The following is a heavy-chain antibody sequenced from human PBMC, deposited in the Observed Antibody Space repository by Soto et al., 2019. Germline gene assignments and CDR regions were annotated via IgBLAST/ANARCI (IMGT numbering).Heavy chain of an antibody. CDR2: VSSDGSST. J-gene: IGHJ4*02. Sequence: EVQLVESGGGLVQPGESLRLSCAASGFTFSGYWMHWIRQAPGKGLVWVSRVSSDGSSTVYANSVKGRLTISRDNAKNTVYLQMNSLSDEDTAVYYCARGLPNFSSFDSWGQGTLVTVSS. D-gene: IGHD5-12*01. CDR1: GFTFSGYW. V-gene: IGHV3-74*01. CDR3: ARGLPNFSSFDS.